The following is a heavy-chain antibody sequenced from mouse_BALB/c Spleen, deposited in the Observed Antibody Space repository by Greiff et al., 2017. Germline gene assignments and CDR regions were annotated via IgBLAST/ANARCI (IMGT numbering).Heavy chain of an antibody. V-gene: IGHV14-3*02. CDR1: GFNIKDTY. J-gene: IGHJ4*01. Sequence: VQLQQSGAELVKPGASVKLSCTASGFNIKDTYMHWVKQRPEQGLEWIGRIDPANGNTKYDPKFQGKATITADTSSNTAYLQLSSLTSEDTAVYDCARALYYDDAMGYWGQGTSVTVS. D-gene: IGHD1-1*01. CDR2: IDPANGNT. CDR3: ARALYYDDAMGY.